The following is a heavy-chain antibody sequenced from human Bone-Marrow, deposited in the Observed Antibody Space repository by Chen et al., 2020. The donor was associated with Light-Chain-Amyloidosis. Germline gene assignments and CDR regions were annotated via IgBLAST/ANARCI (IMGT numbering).Heavy chain of an antibody. D-gene: IGHD3-10*01. V-gene: IGHV4-34*01. CDR3: ARKFGGPFWY. Sequence: QVQLQQWGAGLLKPSETLSLTCAVYGGSFSGYYWSWIRQPPGKGLEWIGEINHSGSTNYNPSLKSRVTISVDTSKNQFSLKLSSVTAADTAVYYCARKFGGPFWYWGQGTLVTVSS. J-gene: IGHJ4*02. CDR1: GGSFSGYY. CDR2: INHSGST.